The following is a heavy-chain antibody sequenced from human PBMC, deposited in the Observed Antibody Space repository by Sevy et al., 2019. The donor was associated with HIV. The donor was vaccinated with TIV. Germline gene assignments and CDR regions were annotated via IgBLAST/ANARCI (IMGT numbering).Heavy chain of an antibody. CDR3: ARGPPDGSYDYFDY. J-gene: IGHJ4*02. CDR2: VSGSSNYI. V-gene: IGHV3-21*06. Sequence: GGSLRLSCAASGFTFSNKGMHWVRQAPGKGLEWVSSVSGSSNYIYYAESLKGRFIISRDNAKNTLYLQINSLRADDTAVYYCARGPPDGSYDYFDYWGQGTLVTVSS. CDR1: GFTFSNKG. D-gene: IGHD1-26*01.